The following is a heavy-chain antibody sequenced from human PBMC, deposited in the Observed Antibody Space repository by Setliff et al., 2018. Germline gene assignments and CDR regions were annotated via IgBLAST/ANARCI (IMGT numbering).Heavy chain of an antibody. Sequence: PGGSLRLSCVVSGFSVSNDFMGWVRQAPGKGLEWVSVIYNRGHTYYADSVKGRFTISRDSSKNTLYLQMNSLTAEVTAMYYCARDRGGTNPWFDSWGQGTLVTVSS. CDR2: IYNRGHT. V-gene: IGHV3-53*01. CDR3: ARDRGGTNPWFDS. J-gene: IGHJ5*01. CDR1: GFSVSNDF. D-gene: IGHD3-10*01.